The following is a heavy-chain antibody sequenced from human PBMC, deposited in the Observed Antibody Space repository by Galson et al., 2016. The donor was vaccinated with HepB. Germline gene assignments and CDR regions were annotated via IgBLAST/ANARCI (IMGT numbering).Heavy chain of an antibody. J-gene: IGHJ3*02. Sequence: PALVKPTQTLTLTCTFSGFSLTTNGVGVGWIRQPPGKALEWLGIIYWDDHERYSPSLRNRVTITKDTSKNQVVLTLTNMDPVDSATYYCAHKGSKYSAVLAFDIWGPGTLVTVSS. V-gene: IGHV2-5*02. CDR1: GFSLTTNGVG. CDR2: IYWDDHE. CDR3: AHKGSKYSAVLAFDI. D-gene: IGHD2-21*01.